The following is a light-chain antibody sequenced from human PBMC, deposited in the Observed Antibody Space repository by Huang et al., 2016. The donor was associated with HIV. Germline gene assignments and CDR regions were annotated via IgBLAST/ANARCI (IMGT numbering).Light chain of an antibody. Sequence: DIVMTQSPDSLAVSLGERAAINCKSSQTILYDSNNKNFLAWYQLKPGQPPTVLFYGATTRATGVPDRFRASGSLTNFTLTISSVQADDVTVYYCLQYYNTPWTFGQGTKVEIK. J-gene: IGKJ1*01. CDR1: QTILYDSNNKNF. CDR3: LQYYNTPWT. V-gene: IGKV4-1*01. CDR2: GAT.